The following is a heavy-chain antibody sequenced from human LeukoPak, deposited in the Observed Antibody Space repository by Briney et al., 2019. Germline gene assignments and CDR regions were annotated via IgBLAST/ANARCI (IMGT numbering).Heavy chain of an antibody. D-gene: IGHD3-9*01. CDR3: ARASILTGYGFDF. CDR1: GFTFSSYW. CDR2: INSGGSST. J-gene: IGHJ4*02. V-gene: IGHV3-74*01. Sequence: QPGGPLRLSCAASGFTFSSYWIHWVRHVPVKLLLWVSRINSGGSSTSHADSVKGRFTISRDNAKNTLYLQMNSLRAEDTAVYYCARASILTGYGFDFWGQGTLVTVSS.